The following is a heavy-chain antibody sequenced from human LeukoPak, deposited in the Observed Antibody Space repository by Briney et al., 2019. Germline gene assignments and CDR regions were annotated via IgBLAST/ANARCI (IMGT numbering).Heavy chain of an antibody. D-gene: IGHD3-10*01. V-gene: IGHV3-23*01. Sequence: PGGSLRLSCAASGFTFSGYAMSWVRQAPGKGLEWVSAISGSGGSTYYADSVKGRFTISRGNSKNTLYLQMSSLRAEDTAVYYCARGGGEFDYWGQGTLVTVSS. CDR1: GFTFSGYA. CDR3: ARGGGEFDY. J-gene: IGHJ4*02. CDR2: ISGSGGST.